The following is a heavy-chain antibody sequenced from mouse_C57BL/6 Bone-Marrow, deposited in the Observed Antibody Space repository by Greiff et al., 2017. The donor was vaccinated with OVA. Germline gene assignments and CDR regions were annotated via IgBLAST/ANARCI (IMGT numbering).Heavy chain of an antibody. J-gene: IGHJ4*01. Sequence: EVQRVESEGGLVQPGSSMKLSCTASGFTFSDYYMAWVRQVPEKGLEWVANINYDGSSTYYLDSLKSRFIISRDNAKNILYLQMSSLKSEDTATYYCAREGATMVTTGRNAMDYWGQGTSVTVSS. CDR1: GFTFSDYY. CDR2: INYDGSST. CDR3: AREGATMVTTGRNAMDY. V-gene: IGHV5-16*01. D-gene: IGHD2-2*01.